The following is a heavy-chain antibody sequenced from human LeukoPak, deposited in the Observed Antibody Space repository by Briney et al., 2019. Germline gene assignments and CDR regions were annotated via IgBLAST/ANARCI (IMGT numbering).Heavy chain of an antibody. Sequence: SETLSLTCTVSGGSISSYYWSWIRQPAGKGLEWIGRIYTSGSTNYNPSLKSRVTMSVDTSKNQFSLKLSPVTAADTAVYYCARDLVVAATPYYFDYWGQGTLVTVSS. J-gene: IGHJ4*02. V-gene: IGHV4-4*07. D-gene: IGHD2-15*01. CDR2: IYTSGST. CDR1: GGSISSYY. CDR3: ARDLVVAATPYYFDY.